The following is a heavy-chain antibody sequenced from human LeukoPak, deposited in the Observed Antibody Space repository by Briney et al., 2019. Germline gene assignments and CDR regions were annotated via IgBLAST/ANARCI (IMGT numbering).Heavy chain of an antibody. J-gene: IGHJ4*02. D-gene: IGHD3-16*01. CDR1: GFTVSSNS. Sequence: GRSLRLSCADSGFTVSSNSMSWVRQAPGKGLEWVSIIYSGGNTFHADSVKARFSISRDESRDTVYLQMNSLRAEDTAVYYCAKTAELWNPSCFDYWGQGTLVTVSS. CDR2: IYSGGNT. V-gene: IGHV3-66*01. CDR3: AKTAELWNPSCFDY.